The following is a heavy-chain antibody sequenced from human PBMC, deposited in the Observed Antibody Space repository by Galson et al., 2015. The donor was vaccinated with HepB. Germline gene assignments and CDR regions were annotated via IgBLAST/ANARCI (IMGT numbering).Heavy chain of an antibody. CDR2: INHSGST. CDR3: ARGEDYYDSSGYYSPVDY. V-gene: IGHV4-34*01. D-gene: IGHD3-22*01. J-gene: IGHJ4*02. Sequence: LSLTCAVYGGSFSGYYWSWIRQPPGKGLEWIGEINHSGSTNYNPSLKSRVTISVDTSKNQFSLRLSSVTAADTAVYYCARGEDYYDSSGYYSPVDYWGQGTLVTVSS. CDR1: GGSFSGYY.